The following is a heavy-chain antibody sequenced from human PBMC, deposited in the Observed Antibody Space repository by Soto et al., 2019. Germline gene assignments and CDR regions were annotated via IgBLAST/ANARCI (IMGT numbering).Heavy chain of an antibody. CDR3: AREVNSSPARGPNWFDP. D-gene: IGHD6-13*01. CDR2: TYHSETT. Sequence: QVQLQESGPGLVQPSGTLSLTCAVSGDSINNSHWWSWVRQTPGKGLDWIGETYHSETTNYNPSLKTRATISIKKSKNIFSLKLYSVPAADTAVYDWAREVNSSPARGPNWFDPWGQGTLVTVSS. J-gene: IGHJ5*02. V-gene: IGHV4-4*02. CDR1: GDSINNSHW.